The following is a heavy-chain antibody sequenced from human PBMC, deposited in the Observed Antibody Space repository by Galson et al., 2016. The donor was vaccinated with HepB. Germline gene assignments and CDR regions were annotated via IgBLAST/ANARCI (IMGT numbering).Heavy chain of an antibody. CDR1: GFIFSNYA. J-gene: IGHJ6*02. CDR2: ISGSGGST. D-gene: IGHD3-3*01. V-gene: IGHV3-23*01. Sequence: SLRLSCAASGFIFSNYAMSWVRQVPGKGLEWVSAISGSGGSTHYADSVKGRFTISGDNSKNTLYLRMNSLRAEDTAVYYCAKAVTRNTIFGVVTGKEGAHYGMDVWGQGTTVTVSS. CDR3: AKAVTRNTIFGVVTGKEGAHYGMDV.